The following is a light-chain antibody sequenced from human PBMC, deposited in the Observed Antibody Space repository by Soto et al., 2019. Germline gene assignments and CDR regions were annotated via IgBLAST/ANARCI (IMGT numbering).Light chain of an antibody. Sequence: QFALAQPPSASGSPGQSVTISCPGTSRDGRGYNYVSWYQQHPGKAPKVIIYEDSKRPPGAPDRFSGSKSGSTASLTVSGIQAEDEADYYCSSSAVTNLVVFGT. CDR1: SRDGRGYNY. CDR2: EDS. V-gene: IGLV2-8*01. J-gene: IGLJ1*01. CDR3: SSSAVTNLVV.